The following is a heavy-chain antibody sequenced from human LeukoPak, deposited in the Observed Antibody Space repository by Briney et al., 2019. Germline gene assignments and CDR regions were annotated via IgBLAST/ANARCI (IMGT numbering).Heavy chain of an antibody. CDR1: GFTFSSYS. D-gene: IGHD3-3*01. J-gene: IGHJ4*02. V-gene: IGHV3-21*04. CDR3: ARDEYYDFWSGYPVGY. CDR2: ISSSSSYI. Sequence: KPGGSLRLSCAASGFTFSSYSMNWVRQAPGKGLEWVSSISSSSSYIYYADSVKGRSTISRDNSKNTLYLQMNSLRAEDTAVYYCARDEYYDFWSGYPVGYWGQGTLVTVSS.